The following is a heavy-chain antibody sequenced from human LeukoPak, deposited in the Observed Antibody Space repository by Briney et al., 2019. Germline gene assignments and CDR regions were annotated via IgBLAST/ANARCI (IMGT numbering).Heavy chain of an antibody. CDR3: ARERRAGTSYYFDY. CDR1: GFTFSSYS. CDR2: IGTSSTI. V-gene: IGHV3-48*01. D-gene: IGHD3/OR15-3a*01. Sequence: GGSLRLSCSASGFTFSSYSMNWVRQAPGKGLEWISYIGTSSTIYYADSVTGRFTISRDNAKSSLFLQMNSLRAEDTAVYYCARERRAGTSYYFDYRGQGTLVTASS. J-gene: IGHJ4*02.